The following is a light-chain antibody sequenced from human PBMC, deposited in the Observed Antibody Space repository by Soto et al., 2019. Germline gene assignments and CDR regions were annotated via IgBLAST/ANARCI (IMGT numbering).Light chain of an antibody. CDR2: EVS. CDR1: QSLLHSDGNTY. Sequence: DIVMTQTPLSLSVTPGQPASISCKSSQSLLHSDGNTYLFWYVQKPGQPPQLLIYEVSNRFSGVPDRFSGSGSGTDFTLTISSLQPEDVAAYYCQKYNSAPLTFGGGTKVDIK. V-gene: IGKV2D-29*01. CDR3: QKYNSAPLT. J-gene: IGKJ4*01.